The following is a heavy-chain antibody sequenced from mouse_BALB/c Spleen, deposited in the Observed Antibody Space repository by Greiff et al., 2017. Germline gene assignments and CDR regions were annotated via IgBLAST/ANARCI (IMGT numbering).Heavy chain of an antibody. CDR2: INPSNGGT. CDR1: GYTFTSYY. D-gene: IGHD2-3*01. J-gene: IGHJ2*01. V-gene: IGHV1S81*02. CDR3: TRDGYYV. Sequence: VQLQQSGAELVKPGSSVKLSCKASGYTFTSYYMYWVKQRPGQGLEWIGEINPSNGGTNFNEKFKSKATLTVDKSSSTAYMQLSSLTSEDSAVYYCTRDGYYVWGQGTTLTVSS.